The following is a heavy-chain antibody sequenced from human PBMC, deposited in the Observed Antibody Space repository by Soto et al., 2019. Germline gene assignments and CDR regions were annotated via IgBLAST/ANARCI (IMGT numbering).Heavy chain of an antibody. Sequence: GGSLRLSCAASGFTFSSYAMSWVRQAPGKGLEWVSAISGSGGSTYYADSVKGRFTISRDNSKHTLYLQMNSLRAEDTAIYYCARYTAVADPYYFDYWGQGTLVTVSS. CDR1: GFTFSSYA. CDR3: ARYTAVADPYYFDY. D-gene: IGHD6-19*01. V-gene: IGHV3-23*01. CDR2: ISGSGGST. J-gene: IGHJ4*02.